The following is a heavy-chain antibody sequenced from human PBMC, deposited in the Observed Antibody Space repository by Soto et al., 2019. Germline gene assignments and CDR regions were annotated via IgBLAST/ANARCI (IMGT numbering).Heavy chain of an antibody. CDR1: GYTFTSYG. V-gene: IGHV1-18*01. CDR3: ARDSTTVTHHYYYYYCMAV. Sequence: GASVKVSCKASGYTFTSYGISWVRQAPGQGLEWMGWISAYNGNTNYAQKLQGRVTMTTDTSTSTAYMELRSLRSDDTAVYYCARDSTTVTHHYYYYYCMAVWGKGTTVTVSS. CDR2: ISAYNGNT. D-gene: IGHD4-17*01. J-gene: IGHJ6*03.